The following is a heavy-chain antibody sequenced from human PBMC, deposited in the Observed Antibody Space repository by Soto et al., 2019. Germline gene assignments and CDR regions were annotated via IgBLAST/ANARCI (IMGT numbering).Heavy chain of an antibody. CDR3: ARGITQGFDF. D-gene: IGHD1-20*01. CDR2: VSPSTGNT. Sequence: QVQLVQSGAEVEKHGASVKVSCQASGYNFNTYDINWVRQAPGQGLEWMGWVSPSTGNTLYAQKFQGRVTMTRDTSASTAHMELNSLTSDDTAVYYCARGITQGFDFWGQGTPVTVSS. V-gene: IGHV1-8*02. CDR1: GYNFNTYD. J-gene: IGHJ4*02.